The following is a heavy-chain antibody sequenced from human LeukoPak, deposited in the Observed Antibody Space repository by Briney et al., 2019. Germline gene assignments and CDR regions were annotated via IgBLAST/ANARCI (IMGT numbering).Heavy chain of an antibody. CDR2: ISAYNGNT. CDR3: ARDFYYDSSGYNDY. D-gene: IGHD3-22*01. CDR1: GYTFTSYG. J-gene: IGHJ4*02. Sequence: ASVEVSCKASGYTFTSYGIGWVRQAPGQGLEWMGWISAYNGNTNYAQKLQGRVTMTTDTSTSTAYMELRSLRSDDTAVYYCARDFYYDSSGYNDYWGQGTLVTVSS. V-gene: IGHV1-18*01.